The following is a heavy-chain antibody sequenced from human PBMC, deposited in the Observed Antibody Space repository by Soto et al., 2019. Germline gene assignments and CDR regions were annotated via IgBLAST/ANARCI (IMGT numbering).Heavy chain of an antibody. Sequence: ASVKVSWKASGYTFTSYAMHWVRQAPGQRLEWMGWINAGNGNTKYSQKFQGRVTITRDTSASTAYMELSSLRSEDTAVYYCARLCSSTSCYGAFDIWGQGTMVTVSS. CDR3: ARLCSSTSCYGAFDI. J-gene: IGHJ3*02. CDR2: INAGNGNT. D-gene: IGHD2-2*01. CDR1: GYTFTSYA. V-gene: IGHV1-3*01.